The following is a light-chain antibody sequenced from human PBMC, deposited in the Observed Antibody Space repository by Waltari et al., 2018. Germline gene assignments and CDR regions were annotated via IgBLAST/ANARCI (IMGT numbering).Light chain of an antibody. J-gene: IGLJ1*01. CDR3: YSYAGFSAAYYV. CDR2: EVT. CDR1: SSDIGSYDF. Sequence: QSALTPPDSVSGSPGQSITISCTGTSSDIGSYDFVTWHQHHPGNAPKLLLYEVTKGPSGVSNRFSGSKSGNTASLTISGLQAEDEADYYCYSYAGFSAAYYVFGTGTKVTVL. V-gene: IGLV2-23*02.